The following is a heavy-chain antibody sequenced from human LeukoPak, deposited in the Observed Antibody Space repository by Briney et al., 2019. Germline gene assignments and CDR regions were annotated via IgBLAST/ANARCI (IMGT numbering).Heavy chain of an antibody. CDR1: GGSISSYY. CDR2: IYYTRST. Sequence: SETLSLTCTVSGGSISSYYWSWIRQPPGKGLEWIGYIYYTRSTYYNPSLKSRVTISLDTSKNQFSLKLTSVTAADTAVYYCARGGGTTVDYWGQGTLVTVSS. D-gene: IGHD1-26*01. V-gene: IGHV4-59*01. J-gene: IGHJ4*02. CDR3: ARGGGTTVDY.